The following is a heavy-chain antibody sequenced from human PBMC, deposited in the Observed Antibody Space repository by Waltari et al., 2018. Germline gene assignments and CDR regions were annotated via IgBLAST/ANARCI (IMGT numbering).Heavy chain of an antibody. J-gene: IGHJ6*03. D-gene: IGHD2-2*01. CDR1: GGSISSYY. CDR2: IYTSGST. V-gene: IGHV4-4*07. CDR3: ARDRPVVPAAPFGYYYYYMDV. Sequence: QVQLQESGPGLVKPSETLSLTCTVSGGSISSYYWSWIRQPAGKGLEWIGRIYTSGSTNYNPPLKSRVTMSVDTSKNQFSLKLSSVTAADTAVYYCARDRPVVPAAPFGYYYYYMDVWGKGTTVTISS.